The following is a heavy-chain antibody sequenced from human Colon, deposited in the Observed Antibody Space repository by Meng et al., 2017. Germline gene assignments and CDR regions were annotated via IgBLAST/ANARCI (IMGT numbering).Heavy chain of an antibody. Sequence: HRPDAGPGMLRPSGTLSLHCKCSGGSVSSASYYWSWIRQPPGKGLEWIGLIYYSGSTNYNPSLKSRVTISVDTSKNQFSLKVSSVTAADTAVYYCARDSGYDKNWFDPWGQGTLVTVSS. CDR3: ARDSGYDKNWFDP. CDR2: IYYSGST. CDR1: GGSVSSASYY. D-gene: IGHD5-12*01. V-gene: IGHV4-61*01. J-gene: IGHJ5*02.